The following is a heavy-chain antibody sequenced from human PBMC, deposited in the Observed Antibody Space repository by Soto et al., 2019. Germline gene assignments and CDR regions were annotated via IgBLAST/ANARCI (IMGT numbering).Heavy chain of an antibody. CDR1: GFTFSSYG. Sequence: GGSLRLSCAASGFTFSSYGMHWVRQAPGKGLEWVAVIWYDGSNKYYADSVKGRFTISRDNSKNTLYLQMNSLRAEDTAVYYCARDESSSEPGDAFDIWGQGTMVTVSS. CDR2: IWYDGSNK. D-gene: IGHD6-6*01. J-gene: IGHJ3*02. CDR3: ARDESSSEPGDAFDI. V-gene: IGHV3-33*01.